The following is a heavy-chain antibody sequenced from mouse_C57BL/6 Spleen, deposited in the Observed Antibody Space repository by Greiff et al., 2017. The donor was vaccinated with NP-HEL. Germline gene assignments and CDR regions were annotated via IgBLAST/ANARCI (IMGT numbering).Heavy chain of an antibody. CDR2: IYPGSGNT. Sequence: QVQLQQSGAELVRPGASVKLSCKASGYTFTDYYINWVKQRPGQGLEWIARIYPGSGNTYYNEKFKGKATLTAEKSSSTAYMQLSSLTSEDSAVYFCARGYDYDGAWFAYWGQGTLVTVSA. J-gene: IGHJ3*01. D-gene: IGHD2-4*01. V-gene: IGHV1-76*01. CDR1: GYTFTDYY. CDR3: ARGYDYDGAWFAY.